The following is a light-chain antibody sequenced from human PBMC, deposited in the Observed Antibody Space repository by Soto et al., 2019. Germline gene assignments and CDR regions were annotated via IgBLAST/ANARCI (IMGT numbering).Light chain of an antibody. V-gene: IGKV1-39*01. CDR2: AAS. Sequence: DIQMTLSPSSLSASVGDRVTITCRASQSIVTYLNWYLQKPGKAPKLLIYAASNLQSGVPSRFSGSGFGTKFTLTISSLQPDDFATYYCQQYESSSTFGQGTKVDIK. J-gene: IGKJ1*01. CDR3: QQYESSST. CDR1: QSIVTY.